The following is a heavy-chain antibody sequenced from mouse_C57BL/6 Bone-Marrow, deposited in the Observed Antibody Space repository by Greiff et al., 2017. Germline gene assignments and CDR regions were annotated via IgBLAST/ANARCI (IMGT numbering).Heavy chain of an antibody. CDR3: TTCDGDYVAWFAY. Sequence: VQLQQSGAELVRPGASVKLSCTASGFNIKDDYMHWVKQRPEQGLEWIGWIDPENGDTEYASKFQGKATITADTSSNTAYLQLSSLTSEDTAVYYCTTCDGDYVAWFAYWGQGTLVTVSA. D-gene: IGHD2-13*01. V-gene: IGHV14-4*01. CDR2: IDPENGDT. CDR1: GFNIKDDY. J-gene: IGHJ3*01.